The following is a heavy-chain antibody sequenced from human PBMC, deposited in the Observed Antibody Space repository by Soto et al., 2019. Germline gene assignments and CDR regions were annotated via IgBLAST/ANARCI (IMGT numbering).Heavy chain of an antibody. CDR1: GFSLSAYGVR. J-gene: IGHJ5*02. CDR3: AHTKDSSGFLTS. Sequence: SGPTLVNPTQTLTLTRRFSGFSLSAYGVRVIWFRQPPGETLEWLALIHWNDDKRYSPYLKSRLTITKDTSKTQVVLTLTNLDPLDTGTYFCAHTKDSSGFLTSWGQGILVTVSS. V-gene: IGHV2-5*01. CDR2: IHWNDDK. D-gene: IGHD3-22*01.